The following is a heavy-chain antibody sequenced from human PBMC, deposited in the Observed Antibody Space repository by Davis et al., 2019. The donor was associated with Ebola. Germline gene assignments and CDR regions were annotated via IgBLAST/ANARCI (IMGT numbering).Heavy chain of an antibody. Sequence: SETLSLTCAVYGGSFSGYYWSWIRQPPGKGLDWIGEINHSGSTNYNPSLKSRVTISVDTSKNQFSLKLSSVTAADTAVYYCARGHFYGSGSSPFQHWGQGTLVTVSS. D-gene: IGHD3-10*01. CDR2: INHSGST. V-gene: IGHV4-34*01. CDR3: ARGHFYGSGSSPFQH. CDR1: GGSFSGYY. J-gene: IGHJ1*01.